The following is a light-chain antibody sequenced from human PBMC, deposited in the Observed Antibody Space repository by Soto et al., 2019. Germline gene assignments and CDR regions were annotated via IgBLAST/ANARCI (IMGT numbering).Light chain of an antibody. Sequence: QSALTQPASVSGSPGQSITISCTGTSSDVGAYNFVSWYQQFPGKAPKLMIYEVSNRPSGVSDRFSGSKSGNTASLIISGLKVEDEADYYCCSSGGSPTYVFGTGTKVTVL. CDR1: SSDVGAYNF. J-gene: IGLJ1*01. V-gene: IGLV2-23*02. CDR3: CSSGGSPTYV. CDR2: EVS.